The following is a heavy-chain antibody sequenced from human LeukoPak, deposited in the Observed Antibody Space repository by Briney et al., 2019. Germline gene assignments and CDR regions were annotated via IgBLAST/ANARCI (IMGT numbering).Heavy chain of an antibody. Sequence: GGSLRLSCAASGFTVSSSYMTWVRQAPGKGLEWVSVIYSGGSTHYAGSVKGRFTISRDNSKNTVYLQMDSLRAEDTAVYHCARAPYSSSWYFDYWGQGTLVTVSS. J-gene: IGHJ4*02. CDR2: IYSGGST. V-gene: IGHV3-66*01. CDR3: ARAPYSSSWYFDY. D-gene: IGHD6-13*01. CDR1: GFTVSSSY.